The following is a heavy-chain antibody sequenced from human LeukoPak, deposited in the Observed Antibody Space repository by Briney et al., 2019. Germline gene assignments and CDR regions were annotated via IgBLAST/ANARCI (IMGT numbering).Heavy chain of an antibody. Sequence: GGSLRLSCAASGFTFSTYAINWVRQAPGKGLEWVAVISYDGTNKNYADSVKGRFIISRDNSKNTLYLELNSLRAEDTAVYYGARRAWFGEPIPAFDYWGHGTLVTVSS. J-gene: IGHJ4*01. CDR3: ARRAWFGEPIPAFDY. CDR1: GFTFSTYA. V-gene: IGHV3-30*07. D-gene: IGHD3-10*01. CDR2: ISYDGTNK.